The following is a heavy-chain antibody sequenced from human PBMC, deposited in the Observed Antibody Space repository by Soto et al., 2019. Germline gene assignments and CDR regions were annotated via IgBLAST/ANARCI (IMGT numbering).Heavy chain of an antibody. Sequence: GESLKISCNGSGYSFTSDWIGWVRQMPGKGLEWMGIIYPGDSDTRYSPSFQGQVTISADKSISTAYLQWSSLKASDTAMYYCARRSGGAYYYYYGMDVWGQGTTVTVSS. CDR1: GYSFTSDW. CDR2: IYPGDSDT. J-gene: IGHJ6*02. D-gene: IGHD3-16*01. CDR3: ARRSGGAYYYYYGMDV. V-gene: IGHV5-51*01.